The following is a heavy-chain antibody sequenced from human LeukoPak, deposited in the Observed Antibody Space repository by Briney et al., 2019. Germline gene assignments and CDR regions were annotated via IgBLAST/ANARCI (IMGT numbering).Heavy chain of an antibody. CDR1: GFSFSSYW. J-gene: IGHJ4*02. V-gene: IGHV3-7*05. D-gene: IGHD6-13*01. CDR3: ARQPSSQNFDY. CDR2: TQQDGGEK. Sequence: GGSLRLSCAASGFSFSSYWMSWVRQAPGKGLEWVANTQQDGGEKYYVDSVKGRFTISRDNAKNSLYLQMNSLRAEDTAVYYCARQPSSQNFDYWGQGALVTVSS.